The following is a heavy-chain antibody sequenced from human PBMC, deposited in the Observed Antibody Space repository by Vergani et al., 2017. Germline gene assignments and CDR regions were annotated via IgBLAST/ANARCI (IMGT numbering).Heavy chain of an antibody. CDR3: ARGGDIVVVPAGSPYYFDY. CDR1: GGTFSSYA. V-gene: IGHV1-69*14. CDR2: IIPIFGTA. J-gene: IGHJ4*02. D-gene: IGHD2-2*01. Sequence: QVQLVQSGAEVKKPGSSVKVSCKASGGTFSSYAISWVRQAPGQGLEWMGRIIPIFGTANYAQKFQGRVTITADKSTSTAYMELSSLRSEDTAVYYCARGGDIVVVPAGSPYYFDYWGQGTLVTVSS.